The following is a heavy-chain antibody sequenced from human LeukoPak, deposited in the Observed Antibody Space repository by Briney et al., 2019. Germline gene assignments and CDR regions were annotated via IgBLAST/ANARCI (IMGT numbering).Heavy chain of an antibody. CDR1: GFTFSNYA. J-gene: IGHJ4*02. CDR3: AKRGDRSGYYLYFES. Sequence: GGSLRLSCAASGFTFSNYAMTWVRQGPGKGLEWVSTIGATGNTFYADSVKGRFTISRDRSKNTLDLQMSSLRAEDTAVYYCAKRGDRSGYYLYFESWGQGTLVTVSS. CDR2: IGATGNT. V-gene: IGHV3-23*01. D-gene: IGHD3-3*01.